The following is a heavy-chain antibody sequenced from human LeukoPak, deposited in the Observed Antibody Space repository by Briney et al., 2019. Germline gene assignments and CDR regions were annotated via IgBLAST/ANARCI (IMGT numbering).Heavy chain of an antibody. Sequence: ASVKVSCKASGYTFTGYYMHWVRQAPRQGLEWMGRINPNSGDTDYAQKFQGRVTMTRDTSISTAYMELSRLRSDDTAVYYCARGGMGRASGSYYQPWGQGTLVTVSS. V-gene: IGHV1-2*06. J-gene: IGHJ5*02. CDR2: INPNSGDT. D-gene: IGHD3-10*01. CDR3: ARGGMGRASGSYYQP. CDR1: GYTFTGYY.